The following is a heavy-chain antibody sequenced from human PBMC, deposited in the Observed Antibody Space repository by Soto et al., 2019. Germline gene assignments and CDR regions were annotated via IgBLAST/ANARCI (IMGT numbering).Heavy chain of an antibody. D-gene: IGHD3-16*01. CDR1: GFSFTTYW. V-gene: IGHV5-51*01. Sequence: PGESLKISCKGSGFSFTTYWIAWVRQMPGKGLEWMGIIYPGDSKTTYSPSFQGQVTISADKSISTAYLQWSSLKASDTAMYYCARHVWISAVGQGRGNWLDRCGRGTLVTAAS. J-gene: IGHJ5*02. CDR3: ARHVWISAVGQGRGNWLDR. CDR2: IYPGDSKT.